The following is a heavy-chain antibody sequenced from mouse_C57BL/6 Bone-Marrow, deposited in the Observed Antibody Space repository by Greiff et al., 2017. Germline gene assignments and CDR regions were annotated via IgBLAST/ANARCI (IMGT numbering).Heavy chain of an antibody. V-gene: IGHV14-3*01. CDR2: IDPANGNT. CDR3: ASHAPWYFDV. CDR1: GFNIKNTY. Sequence: EVQLMESVAELVRPGASVKLSCTASGFNIKNTYMHWVKQRPGQGLEWIGRIDPANGNTKYTPKFQGKATLTADTSSNTAYLQLSSLTSEDTAIYYCASHAPWYFDVGGTGTAVTVSS. J-gene: IGHJ1*03.